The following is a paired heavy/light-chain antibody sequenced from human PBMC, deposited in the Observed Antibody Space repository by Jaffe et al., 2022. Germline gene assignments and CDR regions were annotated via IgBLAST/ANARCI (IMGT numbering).Heavy chain of an antibody. D-gene: IGHD2-2*01. Sequence: EVQLLESGGGLVQPGGSLRLSCASSGFTFSSYAMSWVRQSPGKGVEWVSGTSSHGDSTYYADSVKGRFTISRDNSKDTLYLQMSSLRADDSAVYYCAKSGRPTGRYCSSTSCLIDYMDVWGKGTTVTVSS. V-gene: IGHV3-23*01. CDR3: AKSGRPTGRYCSSTSCLIDYMDV. CDR2: TSSHGDST. CDR1: GFTFSSYA. J-gene: IGHJ6*03.
Light chain of an antibody. CDR2: GAS. J-gene: IGKJ4*01. Sequence: EIVMTQSPVTLSVSPGERATLSCRASQSVGSKLAWYQQKRGQAPRLLIYGASTRATGIPARFSGSGSGTEFTLTISSLQSEDFAVYYCQQYNNWPPAFGGGTKVEIK. CDR1: QSVGSK. V-gene: IGKV3-15*01. CDR3: QQYNNWPPA.